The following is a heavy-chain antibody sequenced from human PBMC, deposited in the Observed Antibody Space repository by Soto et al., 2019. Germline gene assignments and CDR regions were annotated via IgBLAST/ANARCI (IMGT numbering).Heavy chain of an antibody. CDR2: IKKDGSVK. V-gene: IGHV3-7*03. J-gene: IGHJ4*02. CDR1: GFIFSSYW. CDR3: AGGSGWLIDY. Sequence: GGSLRLSCAASGFIFSSYWMNWVRQAPGKGLEWVAIIKKDGSVKYYVDSVKGRFTISRDNAKNSLYLQMNGPRAEDTAVYYCAGGSGWLIDYWGRGTLVTV. D-gene: IGHD6-19*01.